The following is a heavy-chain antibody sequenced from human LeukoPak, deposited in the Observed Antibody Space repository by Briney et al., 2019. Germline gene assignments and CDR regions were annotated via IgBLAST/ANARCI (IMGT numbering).Heavy chain of an antibody. CDR1: GGSISIFY. V-gene: IGHV4-59*01. J-gene: IGHJ4*02. D-gene: IGHD6-19*01. Sequence: PSETLSLTCTVSGGSISIFYWSWIRQPPGKGLEWIGDIYYSGTTNYNPSLKSRLTISLDTSKNQFSLRLNSVTAADTAVYYCARIDAVAATPTSFDYWGQGTLVTVSS. CDR2: IYYSGTT. CDR3: ARIDAVAATPTSFDY.